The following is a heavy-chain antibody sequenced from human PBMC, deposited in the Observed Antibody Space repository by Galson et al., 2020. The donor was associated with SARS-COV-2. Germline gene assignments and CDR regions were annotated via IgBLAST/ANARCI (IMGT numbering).Heavy chain of an antibody. J-gene: IGHJ5*02. D-gene: IGHD3-10*01. CDR2: INHSGST. CDR3: ARGRRYYYGSGTHNPCWFDP. Sequence: SETLSLTCAVYGGSFSGYYWSWIRQPPGKGLEWIGEINHSGSTNYNPSIKSRVTISVDTSKNQFSLKLSSVTAADTAVYYCARGRRYYYGSGTHNPCWFDPWGQGTLVTVSS. CDR1: GGSFSGYY. V-gene: IGHV4-34*01.